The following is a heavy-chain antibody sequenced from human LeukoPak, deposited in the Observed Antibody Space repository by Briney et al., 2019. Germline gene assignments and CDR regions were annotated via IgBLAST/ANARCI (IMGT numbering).Heavy chain of an antibody. CDR1: GGSISGYY. CDR3: ASVSGSSILSWFDP. D-gene: IGHD2-2*01. CDR2: IYSSGST. J-gene: IGHJ5*02. V-gene: IGHV4-59*01. Sequence: PSETLSLTCTVSGGSISGYYLTWIRQPPGKGLEWIGYIYSSGSTKYNPSLKSRVTISVDTSKNQFSLNLSSVTAADTAVYYCASVSGSSILSWFDPWGQGTLVTVSS.